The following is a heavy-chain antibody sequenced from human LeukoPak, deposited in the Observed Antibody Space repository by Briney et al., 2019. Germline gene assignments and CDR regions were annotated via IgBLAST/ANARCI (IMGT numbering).Heavy chain of an antibody. J-gene: IGHJ3*01. D-gene: IGHD4-23*01. Sequence: SVKVSCKASGFTFTTSAIQWVRQARGQRLEWIGWIVGGSGNTNYAQKFQERVTITRDMSTSTAYMELSSLSSEDTVVFYCAADPDYNGNGDAFDFWGQGTMVTVSS. V-gene: IGHV1-58*02. CDR1: GFTFTTSA. CDR2: IVGGSGNT. CDR3: AADPDYNGNGDAFDF.